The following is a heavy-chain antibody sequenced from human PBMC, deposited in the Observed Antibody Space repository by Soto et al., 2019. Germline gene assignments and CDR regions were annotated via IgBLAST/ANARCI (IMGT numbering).Heavy chain of an antibody. J-gene: IGHJ3*01. CDR1: GGSVSSGSYY. V-gene: IGHV4-61*01. D-gene: IGHD6-13*01. Sequence: SESLSLTCTVSGGSVSSGSYYWSWIRQPPGKGLEWIGYIYYSGSTNYNPSLKSRVTISTDTSRSQLSLQLTSATPADTAVYYCARVLPGIAAAYDAFDVWGQGTMVTVSS. CDR2: IYYSGST. CDR3: ARVLPGIAAAYDAFDV.